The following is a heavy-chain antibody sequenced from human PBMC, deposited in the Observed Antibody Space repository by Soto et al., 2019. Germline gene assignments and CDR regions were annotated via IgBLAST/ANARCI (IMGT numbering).Heavy chain of an antibody. D-gene: IGHD3-22*01. CDR1: GGSVVSRSYY. CDR3: ARAERYYDSSGYYDWFDP. J-gene: IGHJ5*02. CDR2: IYYSGST. V-gene: IGHV4-61*01. Sequence: PSETLSLTCTVSGGSVVSRSYYWSWIQQPPGKGLEWIGYIYYSGSTNYNPSLKSRVTISVDTSKNQFSLKLSFVTAADTAVYYCARAERYYDSSGYYDWFDPWGQGTLVTVSS.